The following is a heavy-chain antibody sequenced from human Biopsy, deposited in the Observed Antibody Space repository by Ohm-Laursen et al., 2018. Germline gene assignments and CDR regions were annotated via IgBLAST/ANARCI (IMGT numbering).Heavy chain of an antibody. Sequence: SDTLSLTCTVSGGFISSYYWSWIRQPPGKGLEWIGYIYYTGSTNYNPSLKSRVTISVDTSMNHLSLRLTFVTAADTAVYYCARHAPSYSGSYWRYFDLWGRGTLVTVSS. CDR2: IYYTGST. CDR1: GGFISSYY. V-gene: IGHV4-59*08. CDR3: ARHAPSYSGSYWRYFDL. J-gene: IGHJ2*01. D-gene: IGHD1-26*01.